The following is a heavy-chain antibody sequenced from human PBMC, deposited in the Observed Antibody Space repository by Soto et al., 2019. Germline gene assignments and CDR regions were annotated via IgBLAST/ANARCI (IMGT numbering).Heavy chain of an antibody. CDR3: AKSGFRGYSGYDSDY. D-gene: IGHD5-12*01. Sequence: GGSLRLSCAASGFTFSTYAMSWVRQAPGRGLEWVSGISGGGGSTYYADSVKDRFTISRDNSKNTVYLQMDTLRVEDAAVYYCAKSGFRGYSGYDSDYWGQGTLVTVSS. V-gene: IGHV3-23*01. CDR1: GFTFSTYA. J-gene: IGHJ4*02. CDR2: ISGGGGST.